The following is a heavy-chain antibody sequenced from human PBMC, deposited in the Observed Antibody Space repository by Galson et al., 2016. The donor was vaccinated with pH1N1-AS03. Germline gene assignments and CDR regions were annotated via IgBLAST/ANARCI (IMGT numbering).Heavy chain of an antibody. CDR1: GFTLSKYG. V-gene: IGHV3-64*01. CDR2: FSSIGGRT. J-gene: IGHJ4*02. CDR3: ARDDSGYAY. Sequence: SLRLSCAASGFTLSKYGMHWVRQAPGKGLEFVSAFSSIGGRTFYANSVKGRFIVSRDTSKNTLSLQMGSLKIEYTAVYYCARDDSGYAYWGQGTPVTVSS. D-gene: IGHD5-12*01.